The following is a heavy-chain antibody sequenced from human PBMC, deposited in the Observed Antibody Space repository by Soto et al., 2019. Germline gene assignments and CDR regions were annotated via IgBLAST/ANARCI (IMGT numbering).Heavy chain of an antibody. V-gene: IGHV4-30-2*01. J-gene: IGHJ5*02. CDR3: AAAVARGWFDP. D-gene: IGHD6-19*01. CDR2: IYHSGST. Sequence: SETLSLTCAVSGGSISSGGYSWSWIRQPPGKGLEWIGYIYHSGSTNYNPSLKSRVTMSVDTSKNQFSLKLSSVTAADMAVYYCAAAVARGWFDPWGQGTLVTVSS. CDR1: GGSISSGGYS.